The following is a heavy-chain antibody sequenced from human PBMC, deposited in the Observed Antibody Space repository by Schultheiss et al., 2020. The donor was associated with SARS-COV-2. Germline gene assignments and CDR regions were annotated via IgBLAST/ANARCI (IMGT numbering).Heavy chain of an antibody. D-gene: IGHD3-3*01. Sequence: GESLKISCAASGFTFSSYWMHWVRQAPGKGLVWVSRINSDGSSTSYADSVKGRFTISRDNAKNTLYLQMNSLRAEDTAVYYCARDGSGYDFWSGYCWGQGTLVTVSS. CDR1: GFTFSSYW. J-gene: IGHJ4*02. V-gene: IGHV3-74*01. CDR2: INSDGSST. CDR3: ARDGSGYDFWSGYC.